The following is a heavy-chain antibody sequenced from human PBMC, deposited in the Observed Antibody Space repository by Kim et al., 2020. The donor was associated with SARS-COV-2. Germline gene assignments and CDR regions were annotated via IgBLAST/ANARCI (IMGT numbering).Heavy chain of an antibody. CDR3: AREGYYDSSTLFDF. J-gene: IGHJ4*02. D-gene: IGHD3-22*01. V-gene: IGHV3-7*03. Sequence: VDCVKGRFTISRGNAKNSVYLQMDSLRAEDTAVYYCAREGYYDSSTLFDFWGQGTLVTVST.